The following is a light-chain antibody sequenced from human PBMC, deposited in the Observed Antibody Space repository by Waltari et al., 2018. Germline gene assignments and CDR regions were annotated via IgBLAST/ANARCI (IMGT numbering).Light chain of an antibody. J-gene: IGLJ2*01. V-gene: IGLV2-14*03. CDR3: SSYISSDTLEL. Sequence: QSALTQPASVSGSPGQSITISCTGTSSYVGGYNYVPWYQQHPGKAPKLMIYDVSNRPSGVSNRFSGSKSGNTASLTISGLQAEDEAHYYCSSYISSDTLELFGGGTSLTV. CDR1: SSYVGGYNY. CDR2: DVS.